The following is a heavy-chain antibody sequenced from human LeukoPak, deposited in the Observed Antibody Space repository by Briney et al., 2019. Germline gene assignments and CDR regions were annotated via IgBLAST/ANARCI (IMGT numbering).Heavy chain of an antibody. J-gene: IGHJ4*02. Sequence: PGRSLRLSCAASGFTFSRYGMHWVRQAPGKGLEWVALISYDASNKYYADSVKGRFTISGDKSKNTLYLQMNSLRVEDTAVYYCAKDENPGMAVAGTAADYWGQGTLVTVSS. CDR3: AKDENPGMAVAGTAADY. CDR1: GFTFSRYG. D-gene: IGHD6-19*01. V-gene: IGHV3-30*18. CDR2: ISYDASNK.